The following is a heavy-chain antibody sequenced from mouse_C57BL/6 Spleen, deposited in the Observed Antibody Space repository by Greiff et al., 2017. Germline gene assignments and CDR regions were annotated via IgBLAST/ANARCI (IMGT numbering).Heavy chain of an antibody. V-gene: IGHV1-18*01. J-gene: IGHJ4*01. D-gene: IGHD1-1*01. CDR2: INPNNGGT. CDR1: GYTFTDYN. Sequence: EVQLQQSGPELVKPGASVKIPCKASGYTFTDYNMDWVKQSHGKSLEWIGDINPNNGGTIYNQKFKGKATLTVDKSSSTAYMELRSLRSEDTAVYYCERSDGSSYGYAMDYWGQGTSVTVSS. CDR3: ERSDGSSYGYAMDY.